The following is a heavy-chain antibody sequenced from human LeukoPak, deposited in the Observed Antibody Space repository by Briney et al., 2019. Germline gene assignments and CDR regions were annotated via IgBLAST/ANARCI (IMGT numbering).Heavy chain of an antibody. Sequence: QPGGSLRLSCAASGFTFRSYEMNWVRQAPGKGLEWISYISSSGSTIYYADSVKGRFTISRDNAKNSLYLQMSSLRAEDTAVYYCARVYYDTSGYYYLNDYWGQGTLVTVSS. D-gene: IGHD3-22*01. CDR3: ARVYYDTSGYYYLNDY. V-gene: IGHV3-48*03. J-gene: IGHJ4*02. CDR1: GFTFRSYE. CDR2: ISSSGSTI.